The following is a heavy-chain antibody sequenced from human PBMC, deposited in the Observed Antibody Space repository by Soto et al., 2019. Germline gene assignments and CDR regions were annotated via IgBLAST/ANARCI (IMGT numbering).Heavy chain of an antibody. V-gene: IGHV1-46*01. D-gene: IGHD3-22*01. J-gene: IGHJ4*02. CDR1: GYTFTSYY. Sequence: ASVKVSCKASGYTFTSYYMHWVRQAPGQGPEWMGIINPSGGSTSYAQKFQGRVTMTRDTSTSTVYMELSSLRSEDTAVYYCARDPVLYYYDSSGYSTRAPDYWGQGTLVTVSS. CDR3: ARDPVLYYYDSSGYSTRAPDY. CDR2: INPSGGST.